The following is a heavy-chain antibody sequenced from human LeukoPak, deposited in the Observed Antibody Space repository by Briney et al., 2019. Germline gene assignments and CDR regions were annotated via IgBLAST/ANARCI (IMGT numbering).Heavy chain of an antibody. Sequence: PGGSLRPSCAASGFTFNTFDMTWVRQAPGKGLEWVSYISSGSSSRYYADSVKGRFTISRDNAKNSLYLQMDSLRAEDTAVYFCARLRYYAVDVWGQGTTVIVSS. J-gene: IGHJ6*02. CDR1: GFTFNTFD. CDR2: ISSGSSSR. CDR3: ARLRYYAVDV. V-gene: IGHV3-48*01.